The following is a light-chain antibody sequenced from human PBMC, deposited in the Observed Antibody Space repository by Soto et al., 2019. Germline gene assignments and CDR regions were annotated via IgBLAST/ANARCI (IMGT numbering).Light chain of an antibody. V-gene: IGLV2-14*01. J-gene: IGLJ1*01. CDR1: SSDIGTYKY. CDR3: ISYTSGTSPYV. CDR2: EVT. Sequence: QSALTQPASVSGSPGQSITISCTGTSSDIGTYKYVSWYQHHPGKAPKLIIYEVTNRPSGVSNRFSGSKSGNTASLTISGLQAEDESDYYCISYTSGTSPYVFGTGTKLTVL.